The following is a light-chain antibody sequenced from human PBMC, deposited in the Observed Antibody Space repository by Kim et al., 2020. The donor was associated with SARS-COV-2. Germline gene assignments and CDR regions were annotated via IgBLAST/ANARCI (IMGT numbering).Light chain of an antibody. CDR2: VEKDGSH. J-gene: IGLJ3*02. CDR1: SEHSKKA. Sequence: ASVKLTCTLNSEHSKKAIAWHQQRPEEGPRYLMTVEKDGSHTKGDEVPDRFSGSSSGAVRYLTISGLQFEDEAAYYCQTWGTGFVVFGGGTQLTVL. V-gene: IGLV4-69*01. CDR3: QTWGTGFVV.